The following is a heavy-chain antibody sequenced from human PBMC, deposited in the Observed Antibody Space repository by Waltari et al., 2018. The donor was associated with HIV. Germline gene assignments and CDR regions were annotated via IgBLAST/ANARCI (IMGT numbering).Heavy chain of an antibody. CDR1: GSSISSGGYY. CDR2: IYYSGST. D-gene: IGHD3-22*01. CDR3: ARAGTYYYDSSGTHFDY. V-gene: IGHV4-31*03. J-gene: IGHJ4*02. Sequence: QVQLQESGPGLVKPSQTLYLPCPVPGSSISSGGYYGSWLRQHPGKGLEWIGYIYYSGSTYYNPSLKSRVTISVDTSKNQFSLKLSSVTAADTAVYYCARAGTYYYDSSGTHFDYWGQGTLVTVSS.